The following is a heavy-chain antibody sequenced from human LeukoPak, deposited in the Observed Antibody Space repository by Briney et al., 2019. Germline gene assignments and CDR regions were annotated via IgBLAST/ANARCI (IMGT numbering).Heavy chain of an antibody. CDR1: GFTFSSYA. CDR3: ARDRFGYYGSRRDYYYGMDV. CDR2: ISYDGSNK. J-gene: IGHJ6*02. D-gene: IGHD3-10*01. V-gene: IGHV3-30*04. Sequence: GGSLRLSCAASGFTFSSYAMHWVRQAPGKGLEWVAVISYDGSNKYYADSVKGRFTISRDNSKNTLYLQMNSLRAEDTAVYYCARDRFGYYGSRRDYYYGMDVWGQGTTVTVSS.